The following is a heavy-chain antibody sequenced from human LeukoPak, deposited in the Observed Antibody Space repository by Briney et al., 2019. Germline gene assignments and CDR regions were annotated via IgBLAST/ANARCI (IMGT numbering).Heavy chain of an antibody. D-gene: IGHD4-17*01. CDR2: LSGSGGTT. CDR3: AKGGSTSRVTTSRVVFGYYYYLDV. J-gene: IGHJ6*03. V-gene: IGHV3-23*01. CDR1: GFTFSSHA. Sequence: GGSLRLSCAASGFTFSSHAMSWVRQAPEKGLEWVSSLSGSGGTTYHADSVKGRFSISRDNSKNTLYLQLNSLRAEDTAVYYCAKGGSTSRVTTSRVVFGYYYYLDVWGKGTPVTVSS.